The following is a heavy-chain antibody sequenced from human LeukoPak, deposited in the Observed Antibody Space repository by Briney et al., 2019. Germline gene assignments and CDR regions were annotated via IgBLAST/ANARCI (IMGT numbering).Heavy chain of an antibody. CDR3: ARDVEGYDRSGYYFNYYYMDV. V-gene: IGHV3-11*06. CDR1: GFTFSDYY. J-gene: IGHJ6*03. Sequence: KPGGSLRLSCAASGFTFSDYYMSWIRQAPGKGLEWVSSISSSSSYIYYADSVKGRFTISRDNAKNSLYLQMNSLRAEDTAVYYCARDVEGYDRSGYYFNYYYMDVWGKGTTVTVSS. CDR2: ISSSSSYI. D-gene: IGHD3-22*01.